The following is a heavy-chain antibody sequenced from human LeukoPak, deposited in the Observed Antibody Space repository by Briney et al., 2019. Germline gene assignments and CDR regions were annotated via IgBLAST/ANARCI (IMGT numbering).Heavy chain of an antibody. CDR1: GGSFSGYY. D-gene: IGHD6-19*01. Sequence: PSETLSLTCAVYGGSFSGYYWSWIRQPPGKGLEWIGEINHSGSTNYNPSLKSRVTISGDTSKNQFSLKLSSVTAADTAVYYCARDEEYSSGRYTDYWGQGALVTVSS. J-gene: IGHJ4*02. V-gene: IGHV4-34*01. CDR2: INHSGST. CDR3: ARDEEYSSGRYTDY.